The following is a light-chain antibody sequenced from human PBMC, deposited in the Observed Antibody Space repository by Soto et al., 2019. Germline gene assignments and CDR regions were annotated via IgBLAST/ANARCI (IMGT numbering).Light chain of an antibody. V-gene: IGLV1-47*01. Sequence: QSVLTQPPSASGTPGQRVTISCSGSSSNIGSNYEYWYQQLPGTAPKLLIYGNNQRPSGVPDRFSGSKSGTSASLAISGLRSEDEADYYCAAWDDSLSGWVFGGGTKLTVL. CDR1: SSNIGSNY. CDR2: GNN. CDR3: AAWDDSLSGWV. J-gene: IGLJ3*02.